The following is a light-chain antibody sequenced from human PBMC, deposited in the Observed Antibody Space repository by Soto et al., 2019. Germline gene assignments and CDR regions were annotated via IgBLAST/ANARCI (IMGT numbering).Light chain of an antibody. CDR1: QIVRSTY. CDR3: PQHSGSSPKT. Sequence: IVLTQSPGTLSLSPGEIATLSCRASQIVRSTYLGWYQHKRGQAPRLLIYGASSRATGIPARFSGSGSGTDFTLNITRLEPEDSAVYYCPQHSGSSPKTFGQGTKV. V-gene: IGKV3-20*01. J-gene: IGKJ1*01. CDR2: GAS.